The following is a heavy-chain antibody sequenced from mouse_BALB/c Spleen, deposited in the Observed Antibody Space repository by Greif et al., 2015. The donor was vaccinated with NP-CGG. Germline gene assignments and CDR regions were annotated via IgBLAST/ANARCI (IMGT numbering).Heavy chain of an antibody. D-gene: IGHD3-3*01. CDR2: ILPGSGST. J-gene: IGHJ2*01. CDR3: ARERGRAY. CDR1: GYTFSSYW. V-gene: IGHV1-9*01. Sequence: VQLMDSGAELMKPGASVKISCKATGYTFSSYWIEWVKQRPGHGLEWIGEILPGSGSTNYNEKFKGKATFTADTSSNTAYMQRSRLTYEDSAVDYCARERGRAYWGQGTTHTGSS.